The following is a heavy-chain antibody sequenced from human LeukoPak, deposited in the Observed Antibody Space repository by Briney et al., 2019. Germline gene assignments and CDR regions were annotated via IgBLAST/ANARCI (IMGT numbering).Heavy chain of an antibody. D-gene: IGHD6-13*01. CDR3: ARNSSDPYSSSAKRYNWFDP. J-gene: IGHJ5*02. CDR1: GGSISSYY. CDR2: IYYSGST. Sequence: SETLSLTCTVSGGSISSYYWGWIRQPPGKGLEWIGSIYYSGSTHYNPSLKSRVTISVDTSKNQFSLKLNSVTAADTAVYHCARNSSDPYSSSAKRYNWFDPWGQGTLVTVSS. V-gene: IGHV4-39*01.